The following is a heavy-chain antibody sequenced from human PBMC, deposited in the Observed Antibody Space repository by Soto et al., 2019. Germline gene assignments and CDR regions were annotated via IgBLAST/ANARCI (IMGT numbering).Heavy chain of an antibody. V-gene: IGHV4-4*02. Sequence: SETLSLTCAVSGGSISSSNWWSWVRQPPGKGLEWIGEIYHSGSTNYNPSLKSRVTISVDKSKNQFSLKLSSVTAADTAVYYCARVLWFGELLNYYFDYWGQGTLVTVSS. J-gene: IGHJ4*02. CDR1: GGSISSSNW. CDR3: ARVLWFGELLNYYFDY. D-gene: IGHD3-10*01. CDR2: IYHSGST.